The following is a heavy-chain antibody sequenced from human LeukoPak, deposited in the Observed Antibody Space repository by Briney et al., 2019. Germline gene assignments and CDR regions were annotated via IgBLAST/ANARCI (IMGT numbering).Heavy chain of an antibody. Sequence: NTSETLSLTCAVYGGSFSGYYWSWIRQSPGKGLEWIGEINHSGSTNYNPSLKSRVTISVDTSKNQFSLKLSSVTAADTAVYYCARDRGYDYVWGSYRPFDYWGQGTLVTVSS. D-gene: IGHD3-16*02. CDR1: GGSFSGYY. V-gene: IGHV4-34*01. CDR3: ARDRGYDYVWGSYRPFDY. J-gene: IGHJ4*02. CDR2: INHSGST.